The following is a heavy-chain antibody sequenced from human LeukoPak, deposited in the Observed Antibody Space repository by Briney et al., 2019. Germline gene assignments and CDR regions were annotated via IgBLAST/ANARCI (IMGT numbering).Heavy chain of an antibody. CDR1: GFTFSSYS. CDR3: ANPRSGSYSYYFDY. V-gene: IGHV3-21*01. J-gene: IGHJ4*02. Sequence: GGSLRLSCAASGFTFSSYSMNWVRQAPGKGLEWVSSISSSSSYIYYADSVKGRFTISRDNAKNSLYLQMNSLRAEDTAVYYCANPRSGSYSYYFDYWGQGTLVTVSS. CDR2: ISSSSSYI. D-gene: IGHD1-26*01.